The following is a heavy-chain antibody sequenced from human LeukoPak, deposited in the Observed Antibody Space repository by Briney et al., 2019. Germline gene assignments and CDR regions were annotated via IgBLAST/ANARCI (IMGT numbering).Heavy chain of an antibody. J-gene: IGHJ3*02. CDR3: ATWVTVIYAFDI. CDR2: MDNSGST. CDR1: GGSISSYY. D-gene: IGHD4-11*01. Sequence: PSETLSLTCTVSGGSISSYYWNWLRQPPGKGLEWIGYMDNSGSTNYNPSLKGRVTISADTSKNQFSLRLSSVTAADTAVYYCATWVTVIYAFDIWGQGTMVTVSS. V-gene: IGHV4-59*01.